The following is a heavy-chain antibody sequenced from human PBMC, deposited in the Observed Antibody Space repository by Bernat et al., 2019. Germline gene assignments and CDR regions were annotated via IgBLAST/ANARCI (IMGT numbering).Heavy chain of an antibody. Sequence: QVQLVESGGGVVQPGRSLRLSCAASGFTFSSYGMHWVRQAPGKGLEWVAVISYDGSNKYYADSVKGRFTISRDNSKTTLYLQMNSLSAEDTAVDYCAKGDSSGWYYFDYWGQGTLVTVSS. V-gene: IGHV3-30*18. CDR3: AKGDSSGWYYFDY. CDR2: ISYDGSNK. CDR1: GFTFSSYG. D-gene: IGHD6-19*01. J-gene: IGHJ4*02.